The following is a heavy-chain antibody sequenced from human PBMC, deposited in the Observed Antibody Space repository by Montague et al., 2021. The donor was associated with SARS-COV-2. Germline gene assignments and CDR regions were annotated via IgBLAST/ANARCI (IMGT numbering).Heavy chain of an antibody. CDR1: SGSLSGYY. CDR3: ARLGSSWWFFDY. J-gene: IGHJ4*02. Sequence: SETLSLTCAVYSGSLSGYYWSWIRQAPGKGLEWMGEINYSGATYYNPSLTSRVTISMDTSESQFSLKMTSVTAADTAVYYCARLGSSWWFFDYWGQGTLVTVSS. CDR2: INYSGAT. D-gene: IGHD2-8*02. V-gene: IGHV4-34*01.